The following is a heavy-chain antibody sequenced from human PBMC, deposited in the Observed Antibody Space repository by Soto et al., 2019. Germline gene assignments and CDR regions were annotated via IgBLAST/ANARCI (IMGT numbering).Heavy chain of an antibody. CDR2: IYNSGST. CDR3: ARSEVAGQEA. CDR1: GDSISSYY. J-gene: IGHJ5*02. Sequence: PSETLSLTCTVSGDSISSYYWSWVRQPPGKGLEWIGYIYNSGSTNYNPSLKSRVTISMDTSKNQFSLKLSSVTAADTAVYYCARSEVAGQEAWGQGTLVTVSS. V-gene: IGHV4-59*08. D-gene: IGHD6-19*01.